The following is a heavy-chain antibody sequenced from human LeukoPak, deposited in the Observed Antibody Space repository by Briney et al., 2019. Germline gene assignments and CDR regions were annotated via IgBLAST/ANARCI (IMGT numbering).Heavy chain of an antibody. Sequence: SETLSLTCSVSGGSISSYYWSWIRQPPGKGLEWIGYFYYSGTSDYNPSLKSRVTISVDTSKNQLSLKLGSVTAADTAVYYCASAFSGYEQFDFWGQGTLVTVSS. V-gene: IGHV4-59*08. CDR3: ASAFSGYEQFDF. CDR1: GGSISSYY. CDR2: FYYSGTS. D-gene: IGHD5-12*01. J-gene: IGHJ4*02.